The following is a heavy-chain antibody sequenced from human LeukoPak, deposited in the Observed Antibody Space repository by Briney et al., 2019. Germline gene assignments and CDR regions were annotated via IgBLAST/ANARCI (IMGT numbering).Heavy chain of an antibody. CDR1: GFTFSDYY. D-gene: IGHD5-18*01. Sequence: GGSLRLSCAASGFTFSDYYMSWIRQAPGKGLEWVSYISSSVSTIYYADSVKGRFTISRDNAKNSLYLQMNSLRAEDTAVYYCARDRKSYGYLGLVDYWGQGTLVTVSS. CDR3: ARDRKSYGYLGLVDY. J-gene: IGHJ4*02. CDR2: ISSSVSTI. V-gene: IGHV3-11*01.